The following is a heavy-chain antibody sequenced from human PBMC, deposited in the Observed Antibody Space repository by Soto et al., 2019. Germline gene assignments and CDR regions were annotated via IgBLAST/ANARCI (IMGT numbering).Heavy chain of an antibody. J-gene: IGHJ3*02. Sequence: GGSLRLSCAASGFTFSSYWMSWVRQAPGKGLEWVANIKQDGSEKYYVDSVKGRFTISRDNAKNSLYLQMNNLRAEDTAVYYCARDREYYDSSGYYGDAFDIWGQGTMV. CDR2: IKQDGSEK. CDR1: GFTFSSYW. CDR3: ARDREYYDSSGYYGDAFDI. D-gene: IGHD3-22*01. V-gene: IGHV3-7*01.